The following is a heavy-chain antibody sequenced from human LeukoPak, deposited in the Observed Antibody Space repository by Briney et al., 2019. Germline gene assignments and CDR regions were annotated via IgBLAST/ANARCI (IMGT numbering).Heavy chain of an antibody. D-gene: IGHD1-1*01. CDR1: GGFFSGYY. V-gene: IGHV4-34*01. Sequence: SETLSLTCAVYGGFFSGYYWSWIRQPPGKGLEWIGEINHSGSTNYNPSLKSRVTISVDTSKNQFSPKLSSVTAADTAVYYCARAPLGYIDYWGQGTLVTVSS. CDR3: ARAPLGYIDY. J-gene: IGHJ4*02. CDR2: INHSGST.